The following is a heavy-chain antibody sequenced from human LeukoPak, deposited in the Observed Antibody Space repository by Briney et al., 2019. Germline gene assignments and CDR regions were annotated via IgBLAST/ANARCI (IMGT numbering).Heavy chain of an antibody. V-gene: IGHV1-3*01. CDR3: ARPPNIAAAGNFDY. J-gene: IGHJ4*02. D-gene: IGHD6-13*01. CDR2: INAGNGNT. Sequence: ASVKVSCKASGYTFTSYAMRWVRQAPGQRLEWMGWINAGNGNTKYSQKFQGRVTITRDTSASTAYMELSSLRSEDTAVYHCARPPNIAAAGNFDYWGQGTLVTVSS. CDR1: GYTFTSYA.